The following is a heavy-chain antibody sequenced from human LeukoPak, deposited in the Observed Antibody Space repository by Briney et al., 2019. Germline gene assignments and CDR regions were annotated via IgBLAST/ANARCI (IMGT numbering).Heavy chain of an antibody. Sequence: ASVKVSCKASGYTFTSYGISWVRQAPGQGLEWMGWISAYNGNTNYAQKLQGRVTMTTDTSTSTAYMELGSLRSDDTAVYYCASGGYGDYGRYYGMDVWGQGTTVTVSS. CDR1: GYTFTSYG. J-gene: IGHJ6*02. V-gene: IGHV1-18*01. CDR3: ASGGYGDYGRYYGMDV. D-gene: IGHD4-17*01. CDR2: ISAYNGNT.